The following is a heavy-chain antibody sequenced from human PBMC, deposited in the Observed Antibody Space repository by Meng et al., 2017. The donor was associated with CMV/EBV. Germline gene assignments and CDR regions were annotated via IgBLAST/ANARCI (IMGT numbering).Heavy chain of an antibody. Sequence: GVSLRLSCAASGFTFSSYGMHWVRQAPGKGLEWVAFIRYDGSNKYYADSVKGRFTISRDNSKNTLYLQMNSLRAEDTAVYYCALGGAGTNIYYYGMDVWGQGTTVTVSS. CDR3: ALGGAGTNIYYYGMDV. CDR2: IRYDGSNK. D-gene: IGHD1-7*01. CDR1: GFTFSSYG. J-gene: IGHJ6*02. V-gene: IGHV3-30*02.